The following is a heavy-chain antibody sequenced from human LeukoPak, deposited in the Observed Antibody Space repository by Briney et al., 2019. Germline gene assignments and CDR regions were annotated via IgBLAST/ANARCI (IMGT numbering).Heavy chain of an antibody. J-gene: IGHJ3*02. CDR1: AYSISSGYS. Sequence: SETLSLTCTVSAYSISSGYSWGWIRQPAGKGLEWIGRIYTSGSTNYNPSLKSRVTMSVDTSKNQFSLKLSSVTAADTAVYYCARDLYIDSSGYDAFDIWGQGTMVTVSS. V-gene: IGHV4-4*07. D-gene: IGHD3-22*01. CDR2: IYTSGST. CDR3: ARDLYIDSSGYDAFDI.